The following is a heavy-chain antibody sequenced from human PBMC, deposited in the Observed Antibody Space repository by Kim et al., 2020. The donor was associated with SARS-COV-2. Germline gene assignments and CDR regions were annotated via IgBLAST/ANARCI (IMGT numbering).Heavy chain of an antibody. Sequence: GGSLRLSCAASGFTFSDYYMSWIRQAPGKGLEWVSYISSSGSTIYYADSVKGRFTISRDNAKNSLYLQMNSLRAEDTAVYYCARDSLTYSSSYGDYGMDIWGQGTTVTVSS. CDR1: GFTFSDYY. CDR3: ARDSLTYSSSYGDYGMDI. J-gene: IGHJ6*02. CDR2: ISSSGSTI. D-gene: IGHD6-13*01. V-gene: IGHV3-11*01.